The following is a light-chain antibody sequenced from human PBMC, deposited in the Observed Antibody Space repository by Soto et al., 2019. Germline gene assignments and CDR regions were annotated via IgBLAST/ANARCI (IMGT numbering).Light chain of an antibody. J-gene: IGKJ3*01. CDR1: QCVRGSY. CDR3: QHYGSSPLFT. V-gene: IGKV3-20*01. CDR2: DAS. Sequence: EIVLTQSPGTLSLSPGERATLSCRAIQCVRGSYLAWYQQKPGQAPRLLISDASDRATGIPDRFSGSGSGTDFTLTISRLEPEDFAVYYCQHYGSSPLFTFGPGTKVDIK.